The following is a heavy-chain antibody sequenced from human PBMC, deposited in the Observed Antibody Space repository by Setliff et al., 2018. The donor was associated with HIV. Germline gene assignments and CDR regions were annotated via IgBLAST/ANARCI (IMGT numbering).Heavy chain of an antibody. CDR1: GYTFTTYG. V-gene: IGHV1-69*13. D-gene: IGHD1-1*01. Sequence: SVKVSCKASGYTFTTYGVNWVRQAPGQGLEWMGRIIPISGTANNAQKFQGRITITADELTSTVYMDLNSLKSEDSAVYYCANPHDGGAFDVWGQGTAVTVSS. CDR3: ANPHDGGAFDV. J-gene: IGHJ3*01. CDR2: IIPISGTA.